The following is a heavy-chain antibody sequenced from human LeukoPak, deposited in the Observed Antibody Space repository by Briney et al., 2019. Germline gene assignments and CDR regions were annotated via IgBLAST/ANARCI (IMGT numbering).Heavy chain of an antibody. D-gene: IGHD7-27*01. CDR2: IIPIFGTA. V-gene: IGHV1-69*13. CDR3: ARWGPERLLDAFDI. J-gene: IGHJ3*02. Sequence: ASVKVSCKAFGGTFSSYAISWVRQAPGQGLEWMGGIIPIFGTANYAQKFQGRVTITADESTSTAYMELSSLRSEDTTVYYCARWGPERLLDAFDIWGQGTMVTVSS. CDR1: GGTFSSYA.